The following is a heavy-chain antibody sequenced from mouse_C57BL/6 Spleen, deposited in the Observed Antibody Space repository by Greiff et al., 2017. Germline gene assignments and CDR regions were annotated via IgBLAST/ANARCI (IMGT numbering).Heavy chain of an antibody. V-gene: IGHV1-81*01. D-gene: IGHD2-3*01. CDR3: AREGTYDGTTRAMDY. Sequence: QVQLQQSGAELARPGASVKLSCKASGYTFTSYGISWVKQRTGQGLEWIGEIYPRSGNTYYNEKFKGKATLTVDTSSSTAYMQLSSLTSEDSAVYYCAREGTYDGTTRAMDYWGQGTSVTVSS. CDR2: IYPRSGNT. J-gene: IGHJ4*01. CDR1: GYTFTSYG.